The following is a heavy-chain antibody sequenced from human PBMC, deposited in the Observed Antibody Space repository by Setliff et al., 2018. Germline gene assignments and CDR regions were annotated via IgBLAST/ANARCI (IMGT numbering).Heavy chain of an antibody. J-gene: IGHJ5*02. V-gene: IGHV3-43*01. D-gene: IGHD4-17*01. CDR2: ITLDGEST. CDR3: AKAHGDYVLES. CDR1: GSTFSDHT. Sequence: PGGSLRLSCAVSGSTFSDHTMHWVRQAPGKGLEWVSVITLDGESTEYADAVKGRFTISRDNSKNSLYLHMSSLRPDDTALYYCAKAHGDYVLESWGQGTLVTVSS.